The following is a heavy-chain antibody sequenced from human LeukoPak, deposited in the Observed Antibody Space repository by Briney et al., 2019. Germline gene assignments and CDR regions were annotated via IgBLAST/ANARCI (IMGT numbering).Heavy chain of an antibody. CDR2: IYYSGST. V-gene: IGHV4-39*01. D-gene: IGHD4-17*01. J-gene: IGHJ4*02. CDR1: GGSISSSSYY. Sequence: PSETLSLTCTVSGGSISSSSYYWGWIRQPPGKGLEWIGSIYYSGSTYYNPSLKSRVTMSVDTSKNQFSLKLNSVTAADTAVYYCAIALYGEVDYWGQGTLVTVSS. CDR3: AIALYGEVDY.